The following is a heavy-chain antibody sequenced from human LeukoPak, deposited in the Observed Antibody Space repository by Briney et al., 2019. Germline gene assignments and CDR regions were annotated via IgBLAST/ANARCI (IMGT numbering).Heavy chain of an antibody. CDR1: GFNFGGYY. J-gene: IGHJ4*02. Sequence: GGSLRLSCIASGFNFGGYYMGWIRQAPGKGLEWVSYISDDSYRTPYGDSVKGRFTISRDNAKNSLYLQMDNLRVEDTAVYYCARARGLGLGAHFDYWGQGTLVTVSS. CDR2: ISDDSYRT. CDR3: ARARGLGLGAHFDY. V-gene: IGHV3-11*01. D-gene: IGHD4-17*01.